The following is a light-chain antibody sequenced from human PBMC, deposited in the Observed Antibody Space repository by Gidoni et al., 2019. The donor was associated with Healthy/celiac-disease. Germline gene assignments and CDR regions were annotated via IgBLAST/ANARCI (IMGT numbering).Light chain of an antibody. CDR1: SSNIGSNT. CDR3: AAWDDSLNAVV. V-gene: IGLV1-44*01. Sequence: QSVLPQPPSASGTPGQRVTISCSGSSSNIGSNTVNWYQQLPGTAPKLLIYSNNQRPSGVPDRFSGSKSGTSASLAIGGLQSEDEADYYCAAWDDSLNAVVFGGGTKLTVL. J-gene: IGLJ2*01. CDR2: SNN.